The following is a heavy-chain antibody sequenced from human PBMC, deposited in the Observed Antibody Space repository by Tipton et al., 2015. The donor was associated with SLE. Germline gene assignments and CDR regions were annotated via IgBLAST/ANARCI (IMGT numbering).Heavy chain of an antibody. J-gene: IGHJ6*02. CDR1: GFTFSSYA. D-gene: IGHD1-7*01. CDR2: ISGSGGST. Sequence: SLRLSCAASGFTFSSYAMSWVRQAPGKGLEWVSAISGSGGSTYYADSVKGRFTISRDNSKNTLYLQMNSLRAEDTAVYYCAKSEGWNYYTYYYGMDVWGQGTTVTVSS. CDR3: AKSEGWNYYTYYYGMDV. V-gene: IGHV3-23*01.